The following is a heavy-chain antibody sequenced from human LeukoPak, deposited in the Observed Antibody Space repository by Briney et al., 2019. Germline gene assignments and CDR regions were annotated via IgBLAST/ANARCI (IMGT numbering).Heavy chain of an antibody. CDR1: GFTFSSYA. J-gene: IGHJ5*02. V-gene: IGHV3-23*01. D-gene: IGHD1-26*01. Sequence: GGSLRLSCAASGFTFSSYAMSWVRQAPGKGLEWVSAISGSGGSTYYADSVKGRFTISRDNSKNTLYLQMNSLRAEDTAVYYCAKDFLGGSLPSGWFDPWGQGTLVTVSS. CDR2: ISGSGGST. CDR3: AKDFLGGSLPSGWFDP.